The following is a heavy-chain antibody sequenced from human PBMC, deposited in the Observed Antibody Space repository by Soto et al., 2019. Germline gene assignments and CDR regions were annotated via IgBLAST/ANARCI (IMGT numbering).Heavy chain of an antibody. Sequence: GESLKISCKGSGYSFTSYWIGWVRQMPGKGLEWMGIIYPGASDTRYSPSFQGQVTISADKSISTAYLQWSSLKASDTAMYYCARGLWFGESDFPNWFDPWGQGTLVTVSS. J-gene: IGHJ5*02. D-gene: IGHD3-10*01. CDR1: GYSFTSYW. V-gene: IGHV5-51*01. CDR3: ARGLWFGESDFPNWFDP. CDR2: IYPGASDT.